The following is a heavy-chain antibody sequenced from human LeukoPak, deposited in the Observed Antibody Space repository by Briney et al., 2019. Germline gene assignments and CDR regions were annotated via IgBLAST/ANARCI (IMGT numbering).Heavy chain of an antibody. Sequence: PGGSLRLSCAASGFTFSSYAMSWVRQAPGKGLGWAPAIGGSGGSTYYADSVKGRFTISRDNSKNTLYLQMNSLRAEDTAVYYCAKDPGLLWFGESQYFDYWGQGTLVTVSS. V-gene: IGHV3-23*01. J-gene: IGHJ4*02. CDR3: AKDPGLLWFGESQYFDY. D-gene: IGHD3-10*01. CDR2: IGGSGGST. CDR1: GFTFSSYA.